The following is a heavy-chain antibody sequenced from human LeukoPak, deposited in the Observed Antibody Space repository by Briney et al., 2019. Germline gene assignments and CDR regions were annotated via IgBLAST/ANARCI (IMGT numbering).Heavy chain of an antibody. CDR2: IYYSGST. CDR1: GGSISSSSYY. CDR3: ARLLFSYFDY. V-gene: IGHV4-39*07. J-gene: IGHJ4*02. Sequence: ASETLSLTCTVSGGSISSSSYYWGWIRQPPGKGLEWIGNIYYSGSTNYNPSLKSRVTISVDTSKNQFSLKLSSVTAADTAVYYCARLLFSYFDYWGQGTLVTVSS. D-gene: IGHD2-15*01.